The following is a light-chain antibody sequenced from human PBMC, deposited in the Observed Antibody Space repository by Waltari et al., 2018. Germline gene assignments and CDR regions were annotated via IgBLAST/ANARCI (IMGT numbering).Light chain of an antibody. CDR1: SSDIGTYNL. CDR3: CSYAGFTTVI. Sequence: QSALTQPASVSGSPGQSITISCPGSSSDIGTYNLVSWYQQHPGKAPKVVILEVTKRPSGISNRFSGSKSGNTASLTISGLQAEDEADYYCCSYAGFTTVIFGGGTKLTVL. CDR2: EVT. V-gene: IGLV2-23*02. J-gene: IGLJ2*01.